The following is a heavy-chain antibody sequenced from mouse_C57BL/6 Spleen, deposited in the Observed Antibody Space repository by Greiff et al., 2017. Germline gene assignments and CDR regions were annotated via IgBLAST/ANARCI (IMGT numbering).Heavy chain of an antibody. V-gene: IGHV1-64*01. J-gene: IGHJ1*03. Sequence: QVQLQQPGAELVKPGASVTLSCKASGYTFTSYWMHWVKQRPGQGLEWIGMIHPNSGSTNYNEKFKSKATLTVDKSSSTAYMQLSSLTSEDSAVYYCARGGTTVVATRYFDVWGTGTTVTVSS. D-gene: IGHD1-1*01. CDR2: IHPNSGST. CDR3: ARGGTTVVATRYFDV. CDR1: GYTFTSYW.